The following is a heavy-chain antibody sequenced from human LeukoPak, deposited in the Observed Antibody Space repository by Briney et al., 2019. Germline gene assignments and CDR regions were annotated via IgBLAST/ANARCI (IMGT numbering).Heavy chain of an antibody. V-gene: IGHV4-59*01. CDR2: IYYSGST. CDR1: GGSISSYY. J-gene: IGHJ4*02. Sequence: PSETLSLTCTVSGGSISSYYWSWIRQPPGKGLEWIGYIYYSGSTNYNPSLKSRVTISVDTSKNQFSPKLSSVTAADTAVYYCARVRGPGGYYDSSGYSHYFDYWGQGTLVTVSS. D-gene: IGHD3-22*01. CDR3: ARVRGPGGYYDSSGYSHYFDY.